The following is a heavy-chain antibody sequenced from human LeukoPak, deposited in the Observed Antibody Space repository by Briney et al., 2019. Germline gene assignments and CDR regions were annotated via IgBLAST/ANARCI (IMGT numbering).Heavy chain of an antibody. J-gene: IGHJ4*02. V-gene: IGHV3-30*02. CDR2: IRYDGSNK. CDR1: GFTFSSYG. CDR3: ARERVVTRYFDY. D-gene: IGHD2-15*01. Sequence: GGSLRLSCAASGFTFSSYGMHWVRQAPGKGLEWVAFIRYDGSNKYYADSVKGRFTISRDNAENSLYLQMNSLRAEDTAVYYCARERVVTRYFDYWGQGTLVTVSS.